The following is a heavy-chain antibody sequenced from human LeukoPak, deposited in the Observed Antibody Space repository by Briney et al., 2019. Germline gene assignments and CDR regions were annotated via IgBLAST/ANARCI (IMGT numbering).Heavy chain of an antibody. CDR1: GFTFSSYA. D-gene: IGHD3-22*01. V-gene: IGHV3-23*01. CDR3: AKEGRLTVAAVVVENYFDY. Sequence: GGSLRLSCAASGFTFSSYAMSLVRQAPGKGLEWVSAISGSGGSTYYADSVKGRFTISRDNSGTTVSLQMNSLTTDDTAVYFCAKEGRLTVAAVVVENYFDYWGQGTPVIVSA. CDR2: ISGSGGST. J-gene: IGHJ4*02.